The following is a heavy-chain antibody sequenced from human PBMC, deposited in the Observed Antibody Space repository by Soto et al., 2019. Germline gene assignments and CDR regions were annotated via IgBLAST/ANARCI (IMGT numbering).Heavy chain of an antibody. J-gene: IGHJ4*02. CDR3: ARAPPYSNSWANFDY. CDR2: IYSGGST. CDR1: GFPVSSNY. D-gene: IGHD6-13*01. Sequence: GGSLRPSCATSGFPVSSNYMSWVRQAPRKGLEWVSVIYSGGSTSYADSVKGRFTISRDNSKNTLYFQMNSLRAEDTAVYYCARAPPYSNSWANFDYWGQGTLVTVSS. V-gene: IGHV3-53*01.